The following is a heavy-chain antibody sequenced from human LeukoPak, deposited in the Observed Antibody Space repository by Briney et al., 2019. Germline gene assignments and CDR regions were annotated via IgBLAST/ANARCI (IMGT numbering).Heavy chain of an antibody. J-gene: IGHJ4*02. CDR3: AKIKDSRTSGSYSDY. Sequence: GGSLRLSCAASGFTFSSYAMSWVRQAPGKGLEWVSAISGSGGSTYYADSVKGRFTISRDNSKNTLYLQMNSLRAEDTAVYYCAKIKDSRTSGSYSDYWGQGTLVTASS. CDR2: ISGSGGST. CDR1: GFTFSSYA. V-gene: IGHV3-23*01. D-gene: IGHD3-10*01.